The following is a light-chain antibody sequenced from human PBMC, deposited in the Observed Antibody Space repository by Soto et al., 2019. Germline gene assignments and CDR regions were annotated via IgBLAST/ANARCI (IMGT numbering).Light chain of an antibody. CDR2: GAS. J-gene: IGKJ2*01. Sequence: EIVLTQSPGTLSLSPGERATLSCRASQSVTSNYLAWYQQKPGQAPRLLIYGASSRATGIPDRFSGSGSGTDFTLTISRLEPEDFAVYYCQQYGSSLYTFGPGTKLEI. CDR1: QSVTSNY. V-gene: IGKV3-20*01. CDR3: QQYGSSLYT.